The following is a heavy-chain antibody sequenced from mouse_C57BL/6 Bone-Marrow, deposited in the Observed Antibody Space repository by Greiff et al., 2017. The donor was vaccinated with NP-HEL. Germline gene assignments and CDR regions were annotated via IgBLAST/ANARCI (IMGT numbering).Heavy chain of an antibody. V-gene: IGHV1-19*01. J-gene: IGHJ1*03. D-gene: IGHD1-1*01. Sequence: VQLKESGPVLVKPGASVKMSCKASGYTFTDYYMNWVKQSHGKSLEWIGVINPYNGGTSYNQKFTGKATLTVEKSSSTDYMELNSLTSEDAAVYYCARRIYYGSSYLGYFDVWGTGTTVTVSS. CDR3: ARRIYYGSSYLGYFDV. CDR2: INPYNGGT. CDR1: GYTFTDYY.